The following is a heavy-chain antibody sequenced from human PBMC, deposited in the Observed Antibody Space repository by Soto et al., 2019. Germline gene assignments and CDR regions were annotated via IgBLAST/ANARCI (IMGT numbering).Heavy chain of an antibody. V-gene: IGHV5-51*01. Sequence: LKISCKGSGYSFTSYWIGWVRQMPGKGLEWMGIIYPGDSDTRYSPSFQGQVTISADKSISTAYLQWSSLKASDTAMYYCARHTDYCSGGSCYYGMDVWGQGTTVTVSS. CDR3: ARHTDYCSGGSCYYGMDV. J-gene: IGHJ6*02. CDR2: IYPGDSDT. D-gene: IGHD2-15*01. CDR1: GYSFTSYW.